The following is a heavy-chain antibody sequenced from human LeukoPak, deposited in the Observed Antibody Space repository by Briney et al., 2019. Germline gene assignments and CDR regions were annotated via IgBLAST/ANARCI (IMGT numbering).Heavy chain of an antibody. CDR3: AKGAPAATNYYYMDV. CDR2: INNSGDRT. Sequence: PGGSLRLSCGASGFTFSSYGMSWVRQAPGKGLEWVSGINNSGDRTYYADSVKGRFTISRDNSKNTLYLQMNSLRAEDTAVYYCAKGAPAATNYYYMDVWGKGTTVTVSS. V-gene: IGHV3-23*01. CDR1: GFTFSSYG. D-gene: IGHD6-13*01. J-gene: IGHJ6*03.